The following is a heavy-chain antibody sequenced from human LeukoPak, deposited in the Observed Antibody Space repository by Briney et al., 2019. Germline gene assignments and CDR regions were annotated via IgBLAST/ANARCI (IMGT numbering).Heavy chain of an antibody. Sequence: GASLKVSCKASGYTFTSHYMHWVRQAPGEGLGWMGIIIPSGGSTSNAQKLQGRVTMSRDTSTSTVYMERSSLRSEDTAVYYSAIERLLPGIAVAGTGNWFDPWGQGTLVTVSS. D-gene: IGHD6-19*01. J-gene: IGHJ5*02. CDR1: GYTFTSHY. V-gene: IGHV1-46*04. CDR3: AIERLLPGIAVAGTGNWFDP. CDR2: IIPSGGST.